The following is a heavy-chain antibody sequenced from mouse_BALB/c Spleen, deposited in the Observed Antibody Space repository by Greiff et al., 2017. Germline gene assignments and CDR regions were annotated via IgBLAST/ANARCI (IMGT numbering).Heavy chain of an antibody. V-gene: IGHV1-74*01. CDR2: IDPSDSET. CDR1: GYSFTSYW. D-gene: IGHD2-4*01. J-gene: IGHJ4*01. Sequence: VQLQQSGPQLVRPGASVKISCKASGYSFTSYWMHWVKQRPGQGLEWIGMIDPSDSETRLNQKFKDKATLTVDKSSSTAYMQLSSPTSEDSAVYYCATMITTYAMDYWGQGTSVTVSS. CDR3: ATMITTYAMDY.